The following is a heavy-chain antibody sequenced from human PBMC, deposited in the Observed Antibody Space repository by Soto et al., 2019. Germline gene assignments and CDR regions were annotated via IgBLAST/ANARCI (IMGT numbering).Heavy chain of an antibody. CDR3: ARLIRDILTGSVP. J-gene: IGHJ5*02. Sequence: GGSLRLSCAASGFTFSSYSMNWVRQAPGKGLEWVSSISSSSSYIYYADSVKGRFTISRDNAKNSLYLQMNSLRAEDTAVYYCARLIRDILTGSVPWGQGTLVTVSS. CDR2: ISSSSSYI. V-gene: IGHV3-21*01. D-gene: IGHD3-9*01. CDR1: GFTFSSYS.